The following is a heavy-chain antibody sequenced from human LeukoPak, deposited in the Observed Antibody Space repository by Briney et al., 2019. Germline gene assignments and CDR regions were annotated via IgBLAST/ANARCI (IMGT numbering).Heavy chain of an antibody. J-gene: IGHJ4*02. CDR2: IYYSGST. D-gene: IGHD6-19*01. Sequence: SETLSLTCTVSGGSISSSSYYWGWIRQPPGKGLEWIGSIYYSGSTYYNPSLKSRVTISVDTSKNQFSLKLSSVTAADTAVYYCASSPVAELDYWGQGTLVTVSS. V-gene: IGHV4-39*07. CDR1: GGSISSSSYY. CDR3: ASSPVAELDY.